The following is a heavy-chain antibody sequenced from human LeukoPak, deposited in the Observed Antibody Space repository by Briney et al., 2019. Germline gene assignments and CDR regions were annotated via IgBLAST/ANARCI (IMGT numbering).Heavy chain of an antibody. CDR2: ISAYNGNT. CDR1: GYTFTSYG. Sequence: ASVKVSCKASGYTFTSYGISWVRQAPGQGLEWMGWISAYNGNTNYAQKLQGRVTMTRNTSISTAYMELSSLRSEDTAVYYCARGGSSSDYWGQGTLVTVSS. CDR3: ARGGSSSDY. D-gene: IGHD2-2*01. V-gene: IGHV1-18*01. J-gene: IGHJ4*02.